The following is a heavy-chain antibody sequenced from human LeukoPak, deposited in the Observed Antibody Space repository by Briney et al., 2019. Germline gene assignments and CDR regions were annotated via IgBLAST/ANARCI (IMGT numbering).Heavy chain of an antibody. D-gene: IGHD3-10*01. CDR3: ARDVGIYYGSGSYYYDAFDI. Sequence: SETLSLTCTVSGYSISSGYYWGWIRQPPGKGLEWIGSIYHSGSTYYNPSLKSRVTISVDTSKNQFSLKLSSVTAADTAVYYCARDVGIYYGSGSYYYDAFDIWGQGTMVTVSS. CDR2: IYHSGST. J-gene: IGHJ3*02. V-gene: IGHV4-38-2*02. CDR1: GYSISSGYY.